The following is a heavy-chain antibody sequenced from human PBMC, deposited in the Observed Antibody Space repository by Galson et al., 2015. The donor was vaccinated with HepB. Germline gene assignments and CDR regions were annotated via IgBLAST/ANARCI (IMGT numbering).Heavy chain of an antibody. Sequence: LSLTCTISYGSINNYFWSRIRQPPGKGLEWIGYISYRGSTTSNPSLKGRVTISLDTPNNQVSLKLKSVTAADTAVYYCARDRSGSFYSWDLWGPGILVAVTS. CDR3: ARDRSGSFYSWDL. D-gene: IGHD3-22*01. CDR1: YGSINNYF. V-gene: IGHV4-59*01. J-gene: IGHJ4*02. CDR2: ISYRGST.